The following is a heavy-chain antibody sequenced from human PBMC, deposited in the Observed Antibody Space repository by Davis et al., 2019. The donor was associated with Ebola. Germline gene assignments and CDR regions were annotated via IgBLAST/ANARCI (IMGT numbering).Heavy chain of an antibody. V-gene: IGHV1-69*04. CDR3: ARLGGGNSPYDDY. CDR2: IIPILGIA. J-gene: IGHJ4*02. D-gene: IGHD4-23*01. CDR1: GGTFSSYA. Sequence: SVKVSCKASGGTFSSYAISWVRQAPGQGLEWMGRIIPILGIANYAQKFQGRVTITADKSTSTAYMELSSLRSEDTAVYYCARLGGGNSPYDDYWGQGTLVTVSS.